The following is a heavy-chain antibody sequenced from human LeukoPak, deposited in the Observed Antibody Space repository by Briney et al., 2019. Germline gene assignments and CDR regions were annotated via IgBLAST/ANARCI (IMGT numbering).Heavy chain of an antibody. D-gene: IGHD3-10*01. CDR2: IIPIFGTA. J-gene: IGHJ6*02. CDR1: GGTFSSYA. CDR3: ARVVGSGSPPYYYGMDV. V-gene: IGHV1-69*13. Sequence: SVKVSCKASGGTFSSYAISWVRQAPGQGLEWMGGIIPIFGTANYAQKSQGRVTITADESTSTAYMELSSLRSEDTAVYYCARVVGSGSPPYYYGMDVWGQGTTVTVSS.